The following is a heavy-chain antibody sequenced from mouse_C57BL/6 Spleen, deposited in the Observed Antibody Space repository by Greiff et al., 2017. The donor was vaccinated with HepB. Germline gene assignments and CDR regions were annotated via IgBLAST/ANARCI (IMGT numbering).Heavy chain of an antibody. CDR1: GYTFTSYW. D-gene: IGHD3-2*02. Sequence: VQLQQPGAELVKPGASVKLSCKASGYTFTSYWMQWVKQRPGQGLEWIGDIDPSDSDTNYNQKFKGKATLTVDTSSSTAYMQLSSLTSEDSAVYYCARRAQARAYAMDYWGQGTSVTVSS. CDR2: IDPSDSDT. J-gene: IGHJ4*01. V-gene: IGHV1-50*01. CDR3: ARRAQARAYAMDY.